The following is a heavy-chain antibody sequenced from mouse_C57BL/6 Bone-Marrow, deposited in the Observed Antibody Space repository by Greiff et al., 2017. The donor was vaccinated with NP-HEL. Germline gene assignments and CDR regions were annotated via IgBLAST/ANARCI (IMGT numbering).Heavy chain of an antibody. J-gene: IGHJ2*01. D-gene: IGHD1-1*01. CDR3: ARAYYYGSSEDYFDY. V-gene: IGHV1-4*01. CDR2: INPSSGYT. Sequence: QVQLKESGAELARPGASVKMSCKASGHTFTSYTMHWVKQRPGQGLEWIGYINPSSGYTKYNQKFKDKATLTADKSSSTAYMQLSSLTSEDSAVYYCARAYYYGSSEDYFDYWGQGTTLTVSS. CDR1: GHTFTSYT.